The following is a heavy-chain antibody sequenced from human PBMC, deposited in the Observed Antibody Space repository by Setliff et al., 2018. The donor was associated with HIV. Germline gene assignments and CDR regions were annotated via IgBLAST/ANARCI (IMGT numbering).Heavy chain of an antibody. CDR1: GGSIRSHY. D-gene: IGHD5-18*01. CDR2: IYYSGST. V-gene: IGHV4-59*11. Sequence: ASETLSLTCTVSGGSIRSHYWSWIWQPPGKGLERIGNIYYSGSTNYNPSLKSRVTISVDTSKNQFSLRLNSVTAADTAAYYCARVPRQLLKGAAAYFDYWGQGTLVTVSS. CDR3: ARVPRQLLKGAAAYFDY. J-gene: IGHJ4*02.